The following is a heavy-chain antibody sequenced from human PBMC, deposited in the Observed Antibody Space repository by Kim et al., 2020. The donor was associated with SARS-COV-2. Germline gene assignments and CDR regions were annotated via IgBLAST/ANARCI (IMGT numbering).Heavy chain of an antibody. D-gene: IGHD6-6*01. CDR3: ARHRPRQLGAFDI. Sequence: CSPSVQGQVPISADKSISTAYLQWSSLTASDTAMYYCARHRPRQLGAFDIWGQGTMVTVSS. V-gene: IGHV5-51*01. J-gene: IGHJ3*02.